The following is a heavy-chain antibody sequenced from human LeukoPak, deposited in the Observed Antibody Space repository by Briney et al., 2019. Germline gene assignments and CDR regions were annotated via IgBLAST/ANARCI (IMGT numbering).Heavy chain of an antibody. CDR3: ARGSGYSYGYAFDI. Sequence: ASVKVSCKASGYTFTSYDINWVRQATGQGLEWMGWMNPNSGNTGYAQKFQGRVTMTRNTSISTAYMELSSLRSEDTAVYYCARGSGYSYGYAFDIWGQGTMVTVSS. D-gene: IGHD5-18*01. CDR2: MNPNSGNT. J-gene: IGHJ3*02. V-gene: IGHV1-8*01. CDR1: GYTFTSYD.